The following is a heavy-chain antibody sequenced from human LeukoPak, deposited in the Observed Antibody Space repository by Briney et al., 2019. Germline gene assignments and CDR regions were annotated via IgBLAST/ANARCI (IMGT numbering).Heavy chain of an antibody. J-gene: IGHJ4*02. CDR1: GFTFSSYA. CDR3: AKDGDVDTAMVKGYYFDY. V-gene: IGHV3-23*01. CDR2: ISGSGGST. Sequence: GGSLRLSCAASGFTFSSYAMSWVRQAPGKGLEWVSAISGSGGSTHYADSVKGRFTISRDNSKNTLYLQMNSLRAEDTAVYYCAKDGDVDTAMVKGYYFDYWGQGTLVTVSS. D-gene: IGHD5-18*01.